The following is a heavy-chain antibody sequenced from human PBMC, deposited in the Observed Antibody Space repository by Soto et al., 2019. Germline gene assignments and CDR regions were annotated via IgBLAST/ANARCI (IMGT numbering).Heavy chain of an antibody. Sequence: SETLSLTCTVSGGSISSYYWSWIRQPPGKGLEWIGYIYYSGSTNYNPSLKSRVTISVDTSKNQFSLKLSSVTAADTAVYYCARLTYYYGSGTFLSWGQGTLVTVSS. CDR3: ARLTYYYGSGTFLS. CDR2: IYYSGST. CDR1: GGSISSYY. D-gene: IGHD3-10*01. V-gene: IGHV4-59*08. J-gene: IGHJ4*02.